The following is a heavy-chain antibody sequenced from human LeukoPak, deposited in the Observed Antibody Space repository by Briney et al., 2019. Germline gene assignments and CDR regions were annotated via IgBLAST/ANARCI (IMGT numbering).Heavy chain of an antibody. CDR2: IYPGDSDT. CDR3: ARHVEYYYYGMDV. D-gene: IGHD2-21*01. J-gene: IGHJ6*04. Sequence: GESLKISCKGSGYSFTSYWVGWVRQMPGKGLEWMGIIYPGDSDTRYSPSFQGQVTISADKSISTAYLQWSSLKASDTAMYYCARHVEYYYYGMDVWGKGTTVTVSS. CDR1: GYSFTSYW. V-gene: IGHV5-51*01.